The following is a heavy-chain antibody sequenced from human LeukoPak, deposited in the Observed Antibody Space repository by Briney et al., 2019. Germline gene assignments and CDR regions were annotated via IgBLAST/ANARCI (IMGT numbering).Heavy chain of an antibody. J-gene: IGHJ2*01. CDR3: IYSRGWYNWYFDL. Sequence: PGGSLRLSCAASGFTFSGSAMHWVRQASGKGLEWVGRIRSKANSYATAYAASVKGRFTISRDDSKNTAYLQMNSLKTEDTAVYYCIYSRGWYNWYFDLWGRGTLVTVSS. CDR1: GFTFSGSA. CDR2: IRSKANSYAT. D-gene: IGHD6-19*01. V-gene: IGHV3-73*01.